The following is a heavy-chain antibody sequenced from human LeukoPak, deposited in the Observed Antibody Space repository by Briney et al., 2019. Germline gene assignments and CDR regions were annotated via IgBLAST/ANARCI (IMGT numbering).Heavy chain of an antibody. CDR1: GFTVSSNN. D-gene: IGHD6-6*01. CDR2: IYSGGNT. CDR3: ARPEYSSSGFLY. V-gene: IGHV3-66*02. Sequence: QPGGSLRLSCAASGFTVSSNNMSWVRQAPGKGLEWVSVIYSGGNTYYADSVKGRFTISRDNSKNTLYLQMNSLRAEDTAVYYCARPEYSSSGFLYWGQGTLVTVSS. J-gene: IGHJ4*02.